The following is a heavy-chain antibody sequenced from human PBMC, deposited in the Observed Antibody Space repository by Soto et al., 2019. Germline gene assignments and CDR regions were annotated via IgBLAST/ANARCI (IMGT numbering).Heavy chain of an antibody. CDR1: GYIFTSYG. CDR2: ISSYNGNT. Sequence: QVQLVQSGAEVRNPGASVKVSCKASGYIFTSYGISWVRQAPGQGLEWMGWISSYNGNTNYAQKVQGRVTMTTDKSATTTYMELRTLPSDDTTVYYCTRGPRYCSTSMCFSGVTWFDPWGQGTLVTVSS. V-gene: IGHV1-18*01. CDR3: TRGPRYCSTSMCFSGVTWFDP. J-gene: IGHJ5*02. D-gene: IGHD2-2*01.